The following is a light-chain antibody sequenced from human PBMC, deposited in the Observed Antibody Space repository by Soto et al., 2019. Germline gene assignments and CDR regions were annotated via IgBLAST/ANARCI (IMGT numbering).Light chain of an antibody. CDR1: QSVLYSSNNKNY. CDR2: WAS. V-gene: IGKV4-1*01. J-gene: IGKJ5*01. CDR3: HQYYSTPIT. Sequence: DIVMTQSPDSLAVSLGERATINCKSSQSVLYSSNNKNYLAWYQQKPGQPPKLLIYWASTRESGVPDRFSGSGSGTDFTLTISSLQAEDVAVYYCHQYYSTPITFGQGKRLEIK.